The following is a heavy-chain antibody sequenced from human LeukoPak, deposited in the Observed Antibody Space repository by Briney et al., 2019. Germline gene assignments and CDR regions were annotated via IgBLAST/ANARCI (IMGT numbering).Heavy chain of an antibody. V-gene: IGHV1-3*01. Sequence: ASVKVSCKASGYTFTNYAIHWVRQAPGQRLEWMGWINAGNGNTEYSQNLQDRVAITRDTSATTAYMELSSLKSEDTAVYYCARGSYFYGSGSFMGSDYWGQGTLVTVSS. CDR2: INAGNGNT. D-gene: IGHD3-10*01. J-gene: IGHJ4*02. CDR1: GYTFTNYA. CDR3: ARGSYFYGSGSFMGSDY.